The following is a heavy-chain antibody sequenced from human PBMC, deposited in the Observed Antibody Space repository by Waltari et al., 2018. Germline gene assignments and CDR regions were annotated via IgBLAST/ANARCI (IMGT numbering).Heavy chain of an antibody. D-gene: IGHD1-1*01. CDR1: GFTVSSTY. V-gene: IGHV3-53*01. J-gene: IGHJ3*01. Sequence: ELQVVESGGGLIQPGASLRLSCAASGFTVSSTYMAWVRQAPGKGPEWVSVIFTSGRTYHADSVKGRFTISRDNSENTVHLQMKNLTAEDTALYYCARATNWVLEAFDLWGQGTMVTVSP. CDR3: ARATNWVLEAFDL. CDR2: IFTSGRT.